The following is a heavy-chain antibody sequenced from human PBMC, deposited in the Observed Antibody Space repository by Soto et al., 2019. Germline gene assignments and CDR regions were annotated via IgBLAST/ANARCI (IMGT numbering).Heavy chain of an antibody. J-gene: IGHJ4*02. CDR3: ARAKIYDSSGYYEPHIDY. V-gene: IGHV4-59*01. CDR1: GGSISSYY. Sequence: PSETLSLTCTVSGGSISSYYWSWLRQPPGKGLEWIGYIYYSGSTNYNPSLKSRVTISVDTSKNQLSLKLSSVTAADTAVYYCARAKIYDSSGYYEPHIDYWGQGTLVTVS. CDR2: IYYSGST. D-gene: IGHD3-22*01.